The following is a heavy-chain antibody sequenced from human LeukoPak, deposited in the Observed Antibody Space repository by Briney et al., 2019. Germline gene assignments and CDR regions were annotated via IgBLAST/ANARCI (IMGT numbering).Heavy chain of an antibody. CDR2: MNPNSGNT. V-gene: IGHV1-8*01. CDR3: ARGLARTSMVTRGGVRFDY. Sequence: GASVKVSCKASGYTFTSYDINWVRQATGRGLEWMGWMNPNSGNTGYAQKFQGRVTMTRNTSISTAYMELSSLRSEDTAVYYCARGLARTSMVTRGGVRFDYWGQGTLVTVSS. D-gene: IGHD5-18*01. CDR1: GYTFTSYD. J-gene: IGHJ4*02.